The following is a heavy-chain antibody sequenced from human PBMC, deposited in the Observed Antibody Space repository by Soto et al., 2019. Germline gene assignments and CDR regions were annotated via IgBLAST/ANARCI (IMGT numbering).Heavy chain of an antibody. D-gene: IGHD3-22*01. CDR2: IIPIFGTA. J-gene: IGHJ4*02. CDR1: GGTFSSYA. CDR3: ARGRYYYDSSGPNTGVVDY. Sequence: SVKVSCKASGGTFSSYAISWVRQAPGRGLEWMGGIIPIFGTANYAQKFQGRVTITADESTSTAYMELSSLRSEDTAVYYCARGRYYYDSSGPNTGVVDYWGQGTLVTVSS. V-gene: IGHV1-69*13.